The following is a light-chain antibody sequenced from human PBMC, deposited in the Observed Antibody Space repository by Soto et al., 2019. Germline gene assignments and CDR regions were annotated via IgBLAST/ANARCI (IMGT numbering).Light chain of an antibody. CDR1: SSNIGAGSD. V-gene: IGLV1-40*01. CDR2: GNR. Sequence: QSVLTQPPSVSGAPGQRISISCTGSSSNIGAGSDVHWYQQLPGTAPKLLIYGNRNRPSGVPDRFSGSKSGTSASLAISGLQPEDEADYYCCSYAGSSLRVFGGGTKLTVL. CDR3: CSYAGSSLRV. J-gene: IGLJ3*02.